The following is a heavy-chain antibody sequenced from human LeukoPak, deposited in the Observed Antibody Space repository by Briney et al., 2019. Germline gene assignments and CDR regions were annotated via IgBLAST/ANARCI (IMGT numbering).Heavy chain of an antibody. D-gene: IGHD6-13*01. CDR1: GGSISTYY. Sequence: SETLSLTCTVSGGSISTYYWSWIRQPPGKGLEWIGYIYYSGSTNYNPSLKSRVTISVDTSKNQFSLKLSSVTAADTAVYYCARLTYSSTLSFDYWGQGTLVTDSP. J-gene: IGHJ4*02. CDR2: IYYSGST. V-gene: IGHV4-59*01. CDR3: ARLTYSSTLSFDY.